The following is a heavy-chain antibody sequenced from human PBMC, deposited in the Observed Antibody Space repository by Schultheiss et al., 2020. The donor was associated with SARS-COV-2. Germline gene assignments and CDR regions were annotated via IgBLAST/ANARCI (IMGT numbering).Heavy chain of an antibody. CDR3: ARVVVVAAMYDYYYGMDV. CDR2: INHSGST. Sequence: GSLRLSCAASGFTVSSNYMSWVRQAPGKGLEWIGEINHSGSTNYNPSLKSRVTISVDTSKNQFSLKLSSVTAADTAVYYCARVVVVAAMYDYYYGMDVWGQGTTVTGSS. CDR1: GFTVSSNY. D-gene: IGHD2-15*01. V-gene: IGHV4-34*01. J-gene: IGHJ6*02.